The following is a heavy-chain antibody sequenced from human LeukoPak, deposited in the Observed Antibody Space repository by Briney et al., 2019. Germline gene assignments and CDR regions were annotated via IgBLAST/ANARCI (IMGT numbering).Heavy chain of an antibody. CDR2: IYYSGST. J-gene: IGHJ4*02. Sequence: SETLSLTCTVSGGSISRSSYYWGWIRQPPGKGLEWIGSIYYSGSTYYNPSLKSRVTISVDTSKNQFSLKLSSVTAADTAVYYCARIPPDYWGQGTLVTVSS. CDR3: ARIPPDY. D-gene: IGHD2-21*01. V-gene: IGHV4-39*01. CDR1: GGSISRSSYY.